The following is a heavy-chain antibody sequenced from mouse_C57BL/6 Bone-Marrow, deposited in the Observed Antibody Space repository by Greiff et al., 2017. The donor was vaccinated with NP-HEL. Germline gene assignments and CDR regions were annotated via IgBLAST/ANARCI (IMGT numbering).Heavy chain of an antibody. D-gene: IGHD2-2*01. J-gene: IGHJ2*01. Sequence: QVQLQQPGAELVKPGASVKLSCKASGYTITSYWMHWVKQRPGQGLEWIGMIHPNSGSTKYNEKFKSKATLTVDKSSRTAYMQLSSLTSEDSAVYYFARGMVTTPYCFDYWGPGTTLTVSS. CDR2: IHPNSGST. V-gene: IGHV1-64*01. CDR1: GYTITSYW. CDR3: ARGMVTTPYCFDY.